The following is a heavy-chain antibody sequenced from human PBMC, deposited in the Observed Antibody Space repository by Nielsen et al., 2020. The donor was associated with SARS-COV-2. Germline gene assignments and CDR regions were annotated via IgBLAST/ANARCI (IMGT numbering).Heavy chain of an antibody. V-gene: IGHV3-48*03. CDR1: GFTFSSYE. D-gene: IGHD6-6*01. CDR3: ARGHVAARRAGNWFDP. CDR2: ISSSGSTI. J-gene: IGHJ5*02. Sequence: SCAASGFTFSSYEMNWVRQAPGKGLEWASYISSSGSTIYYADSVKGRFTISRDNAKNSLYLQMNSLRAEDTAVYYCARGHVAARRAGNWFDPWGQGTLVTVSS.